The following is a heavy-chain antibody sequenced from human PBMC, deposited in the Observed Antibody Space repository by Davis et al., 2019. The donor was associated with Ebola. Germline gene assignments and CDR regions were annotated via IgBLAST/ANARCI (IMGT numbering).Heavy chain of an antibody. Sequence: MPSETLSLTRAVYGGSFSGYYWSWIRQPPGKGLEWIGEINHSGSTNYNPSLKGRVTISVDTSKNQFSLKLSSVTAADTAVYYCARGVSSSGAGGFYGMDVWGKGTTVTVSS. CDR1: GGSFSGYY. V-gene: IGHV4-34*01. CDR3: ARGVSSSGAGGFYGMDV. CDR2: INHSGST. D-gene: IGHD6-19*01. J-gene: IGHJ6*04.